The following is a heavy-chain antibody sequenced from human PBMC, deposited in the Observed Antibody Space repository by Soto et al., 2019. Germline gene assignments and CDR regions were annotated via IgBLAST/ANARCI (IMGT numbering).Heavy chain of an antibody. CDR2: ISGSGGST. CDR1: GFTSSSYA. J-gene: IGHJ6*03. CDR3: AKQGGPMLWFGEFPTVDYYYYMDV. V-gene: IGHV3-23*01. Sequence: PGESLKISCAASGFTSSSYAISWVRQAPGKGLEWVSAISGSGGSTYYADSVKGRFTISRDNSKNTLYLQMNSLRAEDTAVYYCAKQGGPMLWFGEFPTVDYYYYMDVWGKGTTVTVSS. D-gene: IGHD3-10*01.